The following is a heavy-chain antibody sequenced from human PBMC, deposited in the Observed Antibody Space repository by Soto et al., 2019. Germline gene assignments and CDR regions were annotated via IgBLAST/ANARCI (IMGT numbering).Heavy chain of an antibody. D-gene: IGHD6-19*01. J-gene: IGHJ4*02. V-gene: IGHV3-23*01. Sequence: GGSLRLSCAASGFTFSSYAMNWVRQAPGKGLEWVSAISGSGGSTYYADSVKGRFTISRDNSKNTLYLQMNSLRAEDTAVYYCAKDPRSRAVADYFDYWGQGTLVTVSS. CDR1: GFTFSSYA. CDR2: ISGSGGST. CDR3: AKDPRSRAVADYFDY.